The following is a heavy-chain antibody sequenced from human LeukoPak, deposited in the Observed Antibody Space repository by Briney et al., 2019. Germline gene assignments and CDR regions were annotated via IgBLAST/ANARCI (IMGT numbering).Heavy chain of an antibody. V-gene: IGHV4-38-2*02. CDR3: ARDCRSMDCSDDAFDI. J-gene: IGHJ3*02. CDR1: GYSISSGYY. CDR2: IYHSGRT. D-gene: IGHD2-15*01. Sequence: SETPSLTCTVSGYSISSGYYWGWIRQPPGKGLEWIGSIYHSGRTYYNPSLKSRVTISVDTSKNQFSLKLSSVTAADTAVYYCARDCRSMDCSDDAFDIWGQGTMVTVSS.